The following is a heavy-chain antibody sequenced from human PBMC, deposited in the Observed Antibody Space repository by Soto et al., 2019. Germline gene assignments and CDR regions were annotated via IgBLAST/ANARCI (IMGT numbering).Heavy chain of an antibody. CDR3: ANSGSYWYYFDY. CDR1: GFTFSSYA. Sequence: VGSLRLSCAASGFTFSSYAMSWVRQAPGKGLEWVSAISGSGGSTYYADSVKGRFTISRDNSKNTLYLQMNSLRAEDTAVYYCANSGSYWYYFDYWGQGTLVTVSS. J-gene: IGHJ4*02. D-gene: IGHD1-26*01. V-gene: IGHV3-23*01. CDR2: ISGSGGST.